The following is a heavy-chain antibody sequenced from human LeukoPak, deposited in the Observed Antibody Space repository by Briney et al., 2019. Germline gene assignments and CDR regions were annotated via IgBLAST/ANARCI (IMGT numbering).Heavy chain of an antibody. CDR2: IYTNGNT. CDR3: AHLVWEYVGGLDV. V-gene: IGHV3-23*05. J-gene: IGHJ6*02. CDR1: GFIFRNYG. D-gene: IGHD3/OR15-3a*01. Sequence: GGSLRLSCAASGFIFRNYGMNWVRPAPGKGLEWVSGIYTNGNTRYADSVRGRFTISRDNSKNTLYLQMHSLRVDDTAVYYCAHLVWEYVGGLDVWGQGTTVTVSS.